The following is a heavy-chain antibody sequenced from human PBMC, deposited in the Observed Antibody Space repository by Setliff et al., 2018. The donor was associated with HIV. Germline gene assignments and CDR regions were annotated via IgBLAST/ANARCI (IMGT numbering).Heavy chain of an antibody. CDR3: AKVDDSSGYYYIDY. D-gene: IGHD3-22*01. CDR2: ISGSGGST. CDR1: GFTFSNAW. J-gene: IGHJ4*02. V-gene: IGHV3-23*01. Sequence: GGSLRLSCAASGFTFSNAWMSWVRQAPGKGLEWVSAISGSGGSTYYADSVKGRFTISRDNSKNTLYLQMNSLRAEDTAVYYCAKVDDSSGYYYIDYWGQGTLVTVSS.